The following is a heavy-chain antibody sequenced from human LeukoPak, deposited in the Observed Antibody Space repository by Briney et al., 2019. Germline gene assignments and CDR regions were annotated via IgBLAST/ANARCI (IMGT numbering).Heavy chain of an antibody. CDR3: VRLRRNSDRSYYYYYYDH. V-gene: IGHV3-66*01. CDR2: ITSDGST. D-gene: IGHD3-22*01. J-gene: IGHJ4*02. Sequence: GGSLRLSCAASGFSVSNNYMSWVRQAPGKGLEWVSAITSDGSTYYADSVRGRFTISRDNAKSSLYLQMNGLTVEDTAVYYCVRLRRNSDRSYYYYYYDHWGQGILVTVSS. CDR1: GFSVSNNY.